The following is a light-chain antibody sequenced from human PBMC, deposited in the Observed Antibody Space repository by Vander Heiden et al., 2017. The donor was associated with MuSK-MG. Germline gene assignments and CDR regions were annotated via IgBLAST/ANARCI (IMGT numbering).Light chain of an antibody. V-gene: IGLV2-14*03. Sequence: QSALTQPASVSGSPGQSITISCTGTRRDVGGYNFVSWYQQHQGKGPKLMIYNVINRRSGVANSLSGSKYGNTAALTITGLQAEEEADYYCSSYTSSSTFVVFGGGTKLTVL. CDR2: NVI. CDR3: SSYTSSSTFVV. CDR1: RRDVGGYNF. J-gene: IGLJ2*01.